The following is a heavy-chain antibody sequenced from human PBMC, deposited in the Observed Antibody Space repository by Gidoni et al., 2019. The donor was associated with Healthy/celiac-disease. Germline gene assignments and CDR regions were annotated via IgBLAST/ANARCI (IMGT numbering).Heavy chain of an antibody. CDR2: ISYDGSNK. Sequence: VPPVGSGGGVVPPWGSLRLSCAASGFTFRSYGMHWVRQAPGKGLEWVAVISYDGSNKYYADSVKGRFTISRDNSKNTLYLQMNSLRAEDTAVYYCQIHFDYWGQGTLVTVSS. V-gene: IGHV3-30*03. CDR1: GFTFRSYG. D-gene: IGHD5-18*01. J-gene: IGHJ4*02. CDR3: QIHFDY.